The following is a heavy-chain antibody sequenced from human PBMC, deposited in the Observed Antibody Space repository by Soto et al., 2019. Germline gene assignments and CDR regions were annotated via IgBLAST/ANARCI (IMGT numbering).Heavy chain of an antibody. D-gene: IGHD6-19*01. V-gene: IGHV3-23*01. J-gene: IGHJ1*01. CDR1: GFTFRSCA. CDR3: AKGVPGIAVAGTGYFQH. CDR2: ISGSGDST. Sequence: GGSQRLSCAASGFTFRSCARGWVRQAPGKGLEWVSGISGSGDSTYYADSVKGRFTISRDNSKNTLYLQMNSLRAEDTAVYYCAKGVPGIAVAGTGYFQHWGQGTLVTVSS.